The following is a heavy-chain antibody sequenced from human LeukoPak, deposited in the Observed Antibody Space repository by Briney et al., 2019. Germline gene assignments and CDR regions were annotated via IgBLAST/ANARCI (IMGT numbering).Heavy chain of an antibody. V-gene: IGHV3-30-3*01. CDR1: GFTFSSYA. Sequence: GRSLRLSCAASGFTFSSYAMHWVRQAPGKGLEWVAVISFDGSNKYYGDSVKGRFTISRDNSKNTLYLQMNSLRAEDTAVYYCAKDRTYYDILTGLLGPNWFDPWGQGTLVTVSS. J-gene: IGHJ5*02. CDR2: ISFDGSNK. D-gene: IGHD3-9*01. CDR3: AKDRTYYDILTGLLGPNWFDP.